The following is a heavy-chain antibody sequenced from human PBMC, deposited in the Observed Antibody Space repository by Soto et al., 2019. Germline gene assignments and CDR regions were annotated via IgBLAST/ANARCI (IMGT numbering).Heavy chain of an antibody. CDR1: GGSISSYY. CDR3: ARQRTSVVTQAYFDV. Sequence: SETLSLTCTVSGGSISSYYWSWIRQPPGKGLEWIGYIYYSGSTNYNPSLKSRVTISVDTSKNQFSLKLSSVTAADTALYFCARQRTSVVTQAYFDVWGPGSLVTVS. D-gene: IGHD2-21*02. J-gene: IGHJ4*02. V-gene: IGHV4-59*08. CDR2: IYYSGST.